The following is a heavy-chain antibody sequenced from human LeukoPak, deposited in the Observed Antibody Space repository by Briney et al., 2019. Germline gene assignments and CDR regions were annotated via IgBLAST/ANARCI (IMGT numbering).Heavy chain of an antibody. J-gene: IGHJ4*02. V-gene: IGHV1-18*01. CDR3: AREYGSGSYYKGPFDY. CDR2: ISAYNRNT. D-gene: IGHD3-10*01. CDR1: GYTFTSYG. Sequence: ASVKVSCKASGYTFTSYGISWVRQAPGQGLEWMGWISAYNRNTNYARKLQGRVTMTTDTSTSTAYMELRSLRSDDTAVYYCAREYGSGSYYKGPFDYWGQGTLVTVSS.